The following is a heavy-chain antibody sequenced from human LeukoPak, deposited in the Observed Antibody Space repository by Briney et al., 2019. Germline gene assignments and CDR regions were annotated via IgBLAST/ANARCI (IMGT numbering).Heavy chain of an antibody. CDR3: ARHGSITMVRGRLRYYYMDV. J-gene: IGHJ6*03. V-gene: IGHV3-NL1*01. D-gene: IGHD3-10*01. CDR1: GFTFRNYG. Sequence: GGSLRLSCAGSGFTFRNYGMHWVRQAPGKGLEWVSVIYSGSSTYYADSVKGRFTISRDNSKNTLYLQMNSLRAEDTAVYYCARHGSITMVRGRLRYYYMDVWGKGTTVTISS. CDR2: IYSGSST.